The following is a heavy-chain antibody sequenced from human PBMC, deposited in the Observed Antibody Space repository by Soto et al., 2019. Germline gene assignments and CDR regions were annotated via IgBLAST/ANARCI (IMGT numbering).Heavy chain of an antibody. CDR1: GFTFSSYV. J-gene: IGHJ4*02. D-gene: IGHD6-13*01. V-gene: IGHV3-23*01. CDR2: ISGSAYST. CDR3: AKGGQQLIRTDF. Sequence: EVQVLESGGGLVQPGGSLRLSCAASGFTFSSYVMNWVRQAPGTGLEWVSSISGSAYSTYYADSVKGRFTISRDNSKNTLYLQMNSLRAEDTAVYYCAKGGQQLIRTDFWGQGTLVTVSS.